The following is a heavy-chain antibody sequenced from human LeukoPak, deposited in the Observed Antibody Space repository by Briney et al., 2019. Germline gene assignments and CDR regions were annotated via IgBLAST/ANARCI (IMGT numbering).Heavy chain of an antibody. CDR1: GYTLTELS. Sequence: GASVKVSCKVSGYTLTELSMHWVRQAPGKGLEWMGGFDPEDGETIYAQKFQGRVTMTEDTSTDTAYMELSSLRSEDTAVYYCATVFHTGPTAMVPFDYWGQGTLVTVSS. V-gene: IGHV1-24*01. CDR2: FDPEDGET. D-gene: IGHD5-18*01. J-gene: IGHJ4*02. CDR3: ATVFHTGPTAMVPFDY.